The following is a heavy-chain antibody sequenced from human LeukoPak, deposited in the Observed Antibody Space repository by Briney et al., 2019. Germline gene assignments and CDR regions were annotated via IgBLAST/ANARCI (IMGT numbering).Heavy chain of an antibody. D-gene: IGHD1-20*01. CDR3: VRVLFNWNAFDY. V-gene: IGHV3-48*04. J-gene: IGHJ4*02. Sequence: GGSLRLSCATSGFTFSTYSMNWVRQAPGKGLEWVSYISSSSNTIYYADFVKGRFTISRDNGKNSLYLQMNSLGAEDTAVYYCVRVLFNWNAFDYWGQGTLVTVSS. CDR2: ISSSSNTI. CDR1: GFTFSTYS.